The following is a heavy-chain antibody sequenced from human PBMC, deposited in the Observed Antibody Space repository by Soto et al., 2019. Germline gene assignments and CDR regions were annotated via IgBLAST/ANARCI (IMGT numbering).Heavy chain of an antibody. CDR2: IFPSDSDT. CDR1: GYRFTSYW. Sequence: GESLKISCRTSGYRFTSYWIAWVRQIPGKGLAWMGIIFPSDSDTRYSPSFQGQVTISADRSTSTVFLQWARLKASDTAVYFCARKDKSGYFNWFDPWGQGTLVTVSS. CDR3: ARKDKSGYFNWFDP. V-gene: IGHV5-51*01. J-gene: IGHJ5*02. D-gene: IGHD3-22*01.